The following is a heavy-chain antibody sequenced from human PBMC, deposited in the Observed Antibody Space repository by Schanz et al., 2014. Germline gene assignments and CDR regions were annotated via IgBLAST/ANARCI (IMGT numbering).Heavy chain of an antibody. V-gene: IGHV1-8*02. Sequence: QGQLVQSGAEVKKPGASVRVSCKASGYSFTDYAIHWVRQATGQGLEWMGWMNSKTGNTGYAQRFQGRVTMTRNTSITTAYLELSSLRSGDTSVYYCTKGRTFGRWGQGTLITVSS. CDR1: GYSFTDYA. CDR2: MNSKTGNT. CDR3: TKGRTFGR. J-gene: IGHJ4*02. D-gene: IGHD3-16*01.